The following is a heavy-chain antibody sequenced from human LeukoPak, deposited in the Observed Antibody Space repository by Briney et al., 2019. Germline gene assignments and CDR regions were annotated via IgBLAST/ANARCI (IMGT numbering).Heavy chain of an antibody. V-gene: IGHV3-30*02. CDR3: AKVGSAAGNYDFDY. CDR2: IRHDGSNK. CDR1: GFTFSNYG. J-gene: IGHJ4*02. D-gene: IGHD6-13*01. Sequence: GGSLRLSCAASGFTFSNYGMHWVRQAPGKGLEWVAFIRHDGSNKYYVDSVKGRFTVSRDNSKNTLYLQMSSLRAEDTAIYYCAKVGSAAGNYDFDYWGQGTLVTVSS.